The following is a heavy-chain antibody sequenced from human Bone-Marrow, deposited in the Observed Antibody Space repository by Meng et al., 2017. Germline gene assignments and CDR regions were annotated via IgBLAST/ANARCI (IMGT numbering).Heavy chain of an antibody. CDR2: IYNSGST. Sequence: QLQLQESGPGLVKPSQTLSLTCTVSGGSISSGDYYWSWIRQPPGKGLERIGYIYNSGSTYYNPSLKSRVTISVDTSKNQFSLKLRFVTAADTAVYYCAREGRSHQVGVSVYWGQGNLVTVSS. CDR3: AREGRSHQVGVSVY. J-gene: IGHJ4*02. V-gene: IGHV4-30-4*01. D-gene: IGHD2-21*01. CDR1: GGSISSGDYY.